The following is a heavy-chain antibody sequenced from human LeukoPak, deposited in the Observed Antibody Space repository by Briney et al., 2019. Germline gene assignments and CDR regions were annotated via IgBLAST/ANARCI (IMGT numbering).Heavy chain of an antibody. J-gene: IGHJ5*02. CDR2: INHSGST. CDR3: ARVNHPKRKRIAAAETGSSRNWFDP. D-gene: IGHD6-13*01. CDR1: GGSFSGYY. Sequence: SETLSLTCAVYGGSFSGYYWSWIRQPPGKGLEWIGEINHSGSTNYNPSLKSRVTISVDTSKNQFSLKLSSVTAADTAVYYCARVNHPKRKRIAAAETGSSRNWFDPWGQGTLVTVSS. V-gene: IGHV4-34*01.